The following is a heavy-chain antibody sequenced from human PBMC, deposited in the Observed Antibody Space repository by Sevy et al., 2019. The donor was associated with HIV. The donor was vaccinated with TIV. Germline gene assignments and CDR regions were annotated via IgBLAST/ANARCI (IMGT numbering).Heavy chain of an antibody. D-gene: IGHD2-8*01. Sequence: GGSLRLSCAASGFTFSNAWMSWVRQAPGKGLEWVGRIKSKTEGGTTDYSAPVKGRFTISRDDSKTTLYLQMNSLKTEDTAVYYCTTHRCTNGVCYNLLDYWDQGTLVTVSS. CDR3: TTHRCTNGVCYNLLDY. CDR1: GFTFSNAW. V-gene: IGHV3-15*01. J-gene: IGHJ4*02. CDR2: IKSKTEGGTT.